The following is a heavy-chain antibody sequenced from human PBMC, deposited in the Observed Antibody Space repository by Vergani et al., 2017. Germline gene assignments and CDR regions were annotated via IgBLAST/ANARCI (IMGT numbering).Heavy chain of an antibody. J-gene: IGHJ4*02. Sequence: EVQLVESGGGLVQPGGSLRLSCAASGFTFSSYEMNWVRQAPGKGLEWVGRIKSKTDGGTTDYAEPVKGRFTSSRDDSKNTLYLQMNSLKTEDTAVYYCTTGWQQLDYPFDYWGQGTLVTVSS. CDR1: GFTFSSYE. V-gene: IGHV3-15*01. D-gene: IGHD6-13*01. CDR2: IKSKTDGGTT. CDR3: TTGWQQLDYPFDY.